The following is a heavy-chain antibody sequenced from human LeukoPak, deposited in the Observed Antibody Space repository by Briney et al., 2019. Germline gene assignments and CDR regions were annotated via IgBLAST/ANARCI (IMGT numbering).Heavy chain of an antibody. Sequence: GGSLRLSCAASGFTFSSYSMNWVRQAPGKGLEWVSSISSGSNYIYYADSVKGRFTISRDNARNSLYLQMNSLRAEDTAIYYCARSEHSSSSFDYWGQGTLVTVSS. CDR2: ISSGSNYI. J-gene: IGHJ4*02. D-gene: IGHD6-6*01. CDR3: ARSEHSSSSFDY. CDR1: GFTFSSYS. V-gene: IGHV3-21*01.